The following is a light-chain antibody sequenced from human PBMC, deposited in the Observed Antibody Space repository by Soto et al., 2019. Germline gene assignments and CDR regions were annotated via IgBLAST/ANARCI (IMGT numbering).Light chain of an antibody. J-gene: IGKJ4*01. Sequence: EIVMTQSPATLSVSPGERATLSCRASQSVSNNLAWYQQKPGQAPRVLIYGVSTRATGIPARFSGSGSGTEFTITIISLQSEDFAVYYCQQHKDWPLSFGGGTKVEIK. CDR2: GVS. V-gene: IGKV3-15*01. CDR1: QSVSNN. CDR3: QQHKDWPLS.